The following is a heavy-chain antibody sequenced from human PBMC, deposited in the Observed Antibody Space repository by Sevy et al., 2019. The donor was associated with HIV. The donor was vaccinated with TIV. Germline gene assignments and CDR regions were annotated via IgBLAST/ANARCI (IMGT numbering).Heavy chain of an antibody. Sequence: ASVKVSCKAYGYTFTGYYMHWVRQAPGQGLEWMGRINPNSGGTNYAQKFQGRVTMTRDTSISTAYMELSRLRSDDTAVYYGARVYDSSAWDYYGMDVWGQGTTVTVSS. D-gene: IGHD3-22*01. J-gene: IGHJ6*02. CDR1: GYTFTGYY. CDR3: ARVYDSSAWDYYGMDV. CDR2: INPNSGGT. V-gene: IGHV1-2*06.